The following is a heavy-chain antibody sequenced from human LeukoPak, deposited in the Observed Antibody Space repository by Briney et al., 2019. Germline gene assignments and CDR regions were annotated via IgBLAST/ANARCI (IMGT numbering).Heavy chain of an antibody. D-gene: IGHD6-19*01. V-gene: IGHV4-34*01. CDR2: INHSAST. Sequence: GSLRLSCAASGFTVSSNYMSWVRQPPGKGLEWIGEINHSASTTYNPSLKSRVTMSVDTSKNQFSLKLTSVTAADTAVYFCARGLRDSSSWWGWFDPWGQGTLVIVSA. CDR3: ARGLRDSSSWWGWFDP. J-gene: IGHJ5*02. CDR1: GFTVSSNY.